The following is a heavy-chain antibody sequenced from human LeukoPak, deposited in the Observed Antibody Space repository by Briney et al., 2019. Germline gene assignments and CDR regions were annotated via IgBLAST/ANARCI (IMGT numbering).Heavy chain of an antibody. Sequence: GGSLRLSCAASGFTFSTYAMNWVRQAPWKGLEWVSAISGSGGSTYYADSVKGRFTISRDNSKNTLYLQMNSLRAEDTAVYYCAREWQGGIAAAGTRIEGDYWGQGTLVAVSS. CDR2: ISGSGGST. V-gene: IGHV3-23*01. J-gene: IGHJ4*02. CDR3: AREWQGGIAAAGTRIEGDY. CDR1: GFTFSTYA. D-gene: IGHD6-13*01.